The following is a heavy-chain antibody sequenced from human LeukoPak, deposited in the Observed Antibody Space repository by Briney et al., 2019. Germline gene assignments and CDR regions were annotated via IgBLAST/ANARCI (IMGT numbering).Heavy chain of an antibody. V-gene: IGHV4-4*07. CDR2: IYTSGST. J-gene: IGHJ6*02. Sequence: TETLSLTCTVSGGSISSYYWSWIRQPAGKGLEWIGRIYTSGSTNYNPSLKSRVTISVDTSKNQFSLKLSSVTAADTAVYYCARIPPVSQNYYYGMDVWGQGTTVTVSS. CDR3: ARIPPVSQNYYYGMDV. D-gene: IGHD2-2*02. CDR1: GGSISSYY.